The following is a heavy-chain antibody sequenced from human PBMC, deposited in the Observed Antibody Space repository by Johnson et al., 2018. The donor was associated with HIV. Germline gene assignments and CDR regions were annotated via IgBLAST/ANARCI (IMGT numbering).Heavy chain of an antibody. CDR2: IYSGGST. V-gene: IGHV3-66*03. J-gene: IGHJ3*02. CDR3: ARIGAWQLHRAFDI. Sequence: VQLVESGGGLIQPGGSLRLSCAASGLTVSSSYMSWVRQAPGKGLEWVSVIYSGGSTYYTDSVKGRFTISRDNSKNTLYLQMNSLRAEDTAVYYCARIGAWQLHRAFDIWGQGTMVTVSS. CDR1: GLTVSSSY. D-gene: IGHD2-15*01.